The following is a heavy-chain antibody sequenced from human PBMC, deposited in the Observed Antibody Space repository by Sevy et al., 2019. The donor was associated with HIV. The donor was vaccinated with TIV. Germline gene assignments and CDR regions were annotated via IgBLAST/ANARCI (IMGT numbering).Heavy chain of an antibody. D-gene: IGHD2-15*01. V-gene: IGHV3-48*02. CDR1: GFTFSSYS. J-gene: IGHJ6*03. Sequence: GGSLRLSCAASGFTFSSYSMNWVRQAPGKGLEWVSYISSSSSTIYYADSLKGGFTISKDNAKNSLYLHMNSLRDEDTAVYYCARDKFVGYCSGGSCYSLYYYYMDVWGKGTTVTVSS. CDR2: ISSSSSTI. CDR3: ARDKFVGYCSGGSCYSLYYYYMDV.